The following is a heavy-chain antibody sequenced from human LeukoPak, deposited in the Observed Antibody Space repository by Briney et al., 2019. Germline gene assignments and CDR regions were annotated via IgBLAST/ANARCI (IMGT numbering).Heavy chain of an antibody. J-gene: IGHJ4*02. Sequence: GGSLRLSCAASGFTFSSYAMSWVRQAPGKGLEWVSTFSGSGGSTHYADSVNGRFTISRDNSKNTLCLQMNSLRPEDTAVYYCAKDVVGQQWPQNYWGQGTLVTVSS. CDR1: GFTFSSYA. CDR3: AKDVVGQQWPQNY. D-gene: IGHD6-19*01. CDR2: FSGSGGST. V-gene: IGHV3-23*01.